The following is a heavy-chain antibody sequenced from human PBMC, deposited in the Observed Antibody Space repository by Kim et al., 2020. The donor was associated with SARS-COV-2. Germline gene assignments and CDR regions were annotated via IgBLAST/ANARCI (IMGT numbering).Heavy chain of an antibody. V-gene: IGHV4-34*01. CDR2: INHSGST. CDR1: GGSFSGYY. Sequence: SETLSLTCAVYGGSFSGYYWSWIRQPPGKGLEWIGEINHSGSTNYNPSLKSRVTISVDTSKNQFSLKLSSVTAADTAVYYCARGATMVRGVIITPRYYYGMDVWGQGTTVTVSS. CDR3: ARGATMVRGVIITPRYYYGMDV. J-gene: IGHJ6*02. D-gene: IGHD3-10*01.